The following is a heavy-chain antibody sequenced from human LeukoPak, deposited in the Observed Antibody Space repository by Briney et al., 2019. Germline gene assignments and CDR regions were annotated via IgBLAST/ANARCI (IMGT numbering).Heavy chain of an antibody. V-gene: IGHV3-21*01. CDR1: GFTFSTYN. CDR2: INSRSTYI. CDR3: ARDETNGFDS. Sequence: GGSLRLSCGASGFTFSTYNTNWVRQAPGEGLEWVSSINSRSTYIFYADSVMGRFTISRDNAKNSLFVQMNSLRAEDTAVYYCARDETNGFDSWGQRTLVTVSS. D-gene: IGHD1-14*01. J-gene: IGHJ5*01.